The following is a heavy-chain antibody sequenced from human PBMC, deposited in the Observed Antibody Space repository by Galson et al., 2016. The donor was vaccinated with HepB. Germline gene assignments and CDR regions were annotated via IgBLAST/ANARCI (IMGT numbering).Heavy chain of an antibody. CDR2: IWSDGSNK. D-gene: IGHD6-13*01. J-gene: IGHJ3*01. CDR1: GFTFSRYG. Sequence: LRLSCAASGFTFSRYGMHWVRQAPGKGLEWVALIWSDGSNKYYADSVKGRFTISRDNSKNTAYLQMNSLRAEDRAVYYCAREAGIAAAATYDYWGQGTMVTVSS. V-gene: IGHV3-33*01. CDR3: AREAGIAAAATYDY.